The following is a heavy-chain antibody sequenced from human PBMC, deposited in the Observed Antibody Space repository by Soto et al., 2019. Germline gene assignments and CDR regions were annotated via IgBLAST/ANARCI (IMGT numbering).Heavy chain of an antibody. CDR2: IYWDDDK. Sequence: QITLKESGPPLVKPTQTLTLTCTFSGFSLSTSGVGVGWIRQPPGKALEWLALIYWDDDKRYSPSLKSRLTITKDTSKNQVVLTMTNMDPVDTAPYYCAHGPDGYPFDYWGQGTLVTVSS. J-gene: IGHJ4*02. V-gene: IGHV2-5*02. CDR3: AHGPDGYPFDY. D-gene: IGHD5-12*01. CDR1: GFSLSTSGVG.